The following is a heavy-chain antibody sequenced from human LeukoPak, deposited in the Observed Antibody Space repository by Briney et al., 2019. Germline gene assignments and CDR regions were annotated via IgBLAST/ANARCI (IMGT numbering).Heavy chain of an antibody. CDR2: MSYDGTHK. CDR1: GFTFSNYG. V-gene: IGHV3-30*18. Sequence: GSLRLSCAASGFTFSNYGLHWVRQAPGKGLEWVAFMSYDGTHKYYADSARGRFTISRDNSKNTLFLQMNSLRTEDTAVYYCAKDFGYGDCFDYWGQGTVVTVSS. D-gene: IGHD4/OR15-4a*01. CDR3: AKDFGYGDCFDY. J-gene: IGHJ4*02.